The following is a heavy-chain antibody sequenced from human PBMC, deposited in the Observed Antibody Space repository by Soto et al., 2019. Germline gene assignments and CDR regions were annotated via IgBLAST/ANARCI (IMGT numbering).Heavy chain of an antibody. D-gene: IGHD6-13*01. Sequence: GASVKVYFKASGGTFSSYSISCVRQAPGRGLEWMGGIIPIFGTANYAQKFQGRVTITADESTSTAYMELSSLRSEDTAVYYCATRYTSSWFDYWGQGTLVTVSS. V-gene: IGHV1-69*13. CDR2: IIPIFGTA. CDR1: GGTFSSYS. CDR3: ATRYTSSWFDY. J-gene: IGHJ4*02.